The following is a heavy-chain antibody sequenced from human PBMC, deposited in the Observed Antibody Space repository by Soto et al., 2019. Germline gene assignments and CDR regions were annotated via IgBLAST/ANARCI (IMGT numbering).Heavy chain of an antibody. Sequence: PSETLSLTCAVSGGSISSSNWWSWVRQPPGKGLEWIGEIYHSGSTNYNPSLKSRVTISVDKSKNQFSLKLSSVTAADTAVYYCARGSLAARPVSDYWGQGTTVTVSS. D-gene: IGHD6-6*01. CDR2: IYHSGST. CDR1: GGSISSSNW. CDR3: ARGSLAARPVSDY. J-gene: IGHJ4*03. V-gene: IGHV4-4*02.